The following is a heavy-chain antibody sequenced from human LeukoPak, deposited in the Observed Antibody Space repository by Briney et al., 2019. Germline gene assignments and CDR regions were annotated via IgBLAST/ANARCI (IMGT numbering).Heavy chain of an antibody. CDR2: IYYSGST. CDR1: GGSISSYY. V-gene: IGHV4-59*08. D-gene: IGHD6-19*01. J-gene: IGHJ4*02. Sequence: AETLSLTCTVSGGSISSYYWSWIRQPPGKELEWIGYIYYSGSTNYNPSLKSRVTISVDTSKNQFSLQLNSVTAADTAVYYCARHNSAWSEFDYWGQGTLVSVRS. CDR3: ARHNSAWSEFDY.